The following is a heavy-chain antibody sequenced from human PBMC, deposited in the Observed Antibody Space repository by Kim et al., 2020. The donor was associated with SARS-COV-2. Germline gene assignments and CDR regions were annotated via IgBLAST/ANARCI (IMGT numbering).Heavy chain of an antibody. Sequence: GGSLRLSCAASGFTLTTAWMIWVRQAPGKGLEWVGRIKALTTTDYAAPVKGRFSISGDDSKNTVYLEMNNLKTEDTAIYYCTADLGTIGSGGIDYWGQGMLVTVSS. CDR1: GFTLTTAW. V-gene: IGHV3-15*01. CDR3: TADLGTIGSGGIDY. J-gene: IGHJ4*02. CDR2: IKALTTT. D-gene: IGHD3-10*01.